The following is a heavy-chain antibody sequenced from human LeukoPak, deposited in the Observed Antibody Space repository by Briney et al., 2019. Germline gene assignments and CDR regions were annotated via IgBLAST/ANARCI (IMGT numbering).Heavy chain of an antibody. J-gene: IGHJ4*02. V-gene: IGHV4-59*01. D-gene: IGHD5-18*01. Sequence: PSETLSLTCTVSGSSISSYYWSWIRQPPGKGLEWIGYIYYSGSTNYNPSLKSRVTISVDTSKNQFSLKLSSVTAADTAVYYCARERYSYGYGNFLDYWGRGTLVTVSS. CDR3: ARERYSYGYGNFLDY. CDR2: IYYSGST. CDR1: GSSISSYY.